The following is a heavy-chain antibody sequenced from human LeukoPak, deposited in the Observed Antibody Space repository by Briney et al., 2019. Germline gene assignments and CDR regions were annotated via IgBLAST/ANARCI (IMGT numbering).Heavy chain of an antibody. CDR3: ASLHFTGTFDY. CDR2: INSDGSST. D-gene: IGHD3-3*02. CDR1: GFTFSSYW. V-gene: IGHV3-74*01. J-gene: IGHJ4*02. Sequence: GGSLRLSCAASGFTFSSYWMHWVRQAPGKGLVWVSRINSDGSSTSYADSVKGRFTISRDNSKNTLYLQMNSLRAEDTAVYYCASLHFTGTFDYWGQGTLVTVSS.